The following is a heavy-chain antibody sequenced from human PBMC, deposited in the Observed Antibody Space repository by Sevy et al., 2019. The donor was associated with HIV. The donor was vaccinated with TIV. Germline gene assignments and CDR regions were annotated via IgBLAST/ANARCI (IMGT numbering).Heavy chain of an antibody. J-gene: IGHJ4*02. CDR1: GFTFSDYY. V-gene: IGHV3-11*01. CDR2: ISPSGFIK. Sequence: GGSLRLSCVASGFTFSDYYMSWIRQAPGKGLEWVSYISPSGFIKHYGASVKGRFIISRDNDKNSLFLQMNSLGPDDTAVYFCARDNRRGDRWLQLTYDYWGQGTLVTVSS. D-gene: IGHD5-18*01. CDR3: ARDNRRGDRWLQLTYDY.